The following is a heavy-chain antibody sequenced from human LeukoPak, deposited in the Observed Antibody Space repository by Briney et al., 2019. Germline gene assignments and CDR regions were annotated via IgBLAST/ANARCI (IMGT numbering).Heavy chain of an antibody. Sequence: GGSLRLSCAASGFTVRSNHMSWVRQAPGKGLEWVSIIYSGGSTYYADSVKGRFTISRDNSKNTLYLQMNSLRAEDTAVYYCASHLPAHHWGQGTLVTVSS. CDR1: GFTVRSNH. V-gene: IGHV3-53*01. CDR3: ASHLPAHH. J-gene: IGHJ5*02. CDR2: IYSGGST.